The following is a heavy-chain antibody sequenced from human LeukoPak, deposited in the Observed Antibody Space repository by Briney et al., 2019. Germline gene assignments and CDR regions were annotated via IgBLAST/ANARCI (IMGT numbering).Heavy chain of an antibody. V-gene: IGHV3-21*01. CDR1: GFTFSSYS. D-gene: IGHD3-22*01. CDR3: ARDYDSSGYYTPYYYYGMDV. Sequence: GGSLRLPCAASGFTFSSYSMNWVRQAPGKGLEWVSSISSSSSYIYYADSVKGRFTISRDNAKNSLYLQMNSLRAEDTAVYYCARDYDSSGYYTPYYYYGMDVWGQGTTVTVSS. CDR2: ISSSSSYI. J-gene: IGHJ6*02.